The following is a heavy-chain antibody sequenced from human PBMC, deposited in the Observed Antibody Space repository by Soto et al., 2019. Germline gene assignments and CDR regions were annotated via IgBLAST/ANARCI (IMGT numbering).Heavy chain of an antibody. CDR1: GGTFSSYA. V-gene: IGHV1-69*13. CDR3: ARDLRSPGQDDFWSGYYHFDY. CDR2: IIPIFGTA. Sequence: ASVKVSCKASGGTFSSYAISWVRQAPGQGLEWMGGIIPIFGTANYAQKFQGRVTITADESTSTAYMELSSLRSEDTAVCYCARDLRSPGQDDFWSGYYHFDYWGQGTLVTVSS. D-gene: IGHD3-3*01. J-gene: IGHJ4*02.